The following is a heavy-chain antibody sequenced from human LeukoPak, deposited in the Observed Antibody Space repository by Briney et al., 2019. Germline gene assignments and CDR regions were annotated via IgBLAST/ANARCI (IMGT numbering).Heavy chain of an antibody. CDR3: GVGASIANYYSYMDV. CDR2: SRNKANSYST. Sequence: GGSLRLSCAASGFTSSDHYMDWVRQAPGKGLEWIGRSRNKANSYSTEYAASVKGRFTISRDESENSLYLQMNGLETEDTAAYYCGVGASIANYYSYMDVWGKGTTVTVSS. V-gene: IGHV3-72*01. J-gene: IGHJ6*03. CDR1: GFTSSDHY. D-gene: IGHD1-26*01.